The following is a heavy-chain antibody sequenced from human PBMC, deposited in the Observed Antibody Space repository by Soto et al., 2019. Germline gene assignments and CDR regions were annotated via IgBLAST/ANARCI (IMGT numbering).Heavy chain of an antibody. V-gene: IGHV1-69*01. CDR3: ARDGWMHAGGIDY. J-gene: IGHJ4*02. D-gene: IGHD3-16*01. Sequence: QVQLVPYGADVKRTWSSGKVACKASGGTFSSYSINWVRQAPVQGLEWMGEIIPICGTSNYAQKFQGRVTITADESTSPASMERISLRAEDTAVYYGARDGWMHAGGIDYWGPGPRVTVAS. CDR2: IIPICGTS. CDR1: GGTFSSYS.